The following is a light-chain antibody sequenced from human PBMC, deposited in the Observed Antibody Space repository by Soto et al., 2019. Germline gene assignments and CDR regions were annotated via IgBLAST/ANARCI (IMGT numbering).Light chain of an antibody. Sequence: EIVMTQSPATLSVSPGGRATLSCRASQSISGTLAWYQQKPGKAPRLLIHGISNRATGVPDRFSGSGSGTDFTLTISRLEPEDFAVYYCQQYTAWPLTFGQGTKVDIK. J-gene: IGKJ1*01. CDR1: QSISGT. CDR3: QQYTAWPLT. V-gene: IGKV3D-15*01. CDR2: GIS.